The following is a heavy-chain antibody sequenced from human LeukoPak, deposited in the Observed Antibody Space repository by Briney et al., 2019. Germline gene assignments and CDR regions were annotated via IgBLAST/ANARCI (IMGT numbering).Heavy chain of an antibody. D-gene: IGHD2-15*01. Sequence: PGGSLRLSCAASGLTFSSYSMNWVRQAPGKGLEWVSYISSTGSTIYYADSVKGRFTISRDNAKNSLYLQMNSLRAEDTAVYYCARADCSGSSCYPKLYAFDIWGQGTMVTVSS. V-gene: IGHV3-48*04. J-gene: IGHJ3*02. CDR3: ARADCSGSSCYPKLYAFDI. CDR1: GLTFSSYS. CDR2: ISSTGSTI.